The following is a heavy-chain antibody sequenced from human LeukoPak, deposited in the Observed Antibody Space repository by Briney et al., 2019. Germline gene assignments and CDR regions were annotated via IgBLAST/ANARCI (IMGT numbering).Heavy chain of an antibody. CDR1: GFTFDDYA. D-gene: IGHD2-2*01. CDR2: ISWNSGSI. J-gene: IGHJ6*03. V-gene: IGHV3-9*03. CDR3: ARVAEGIVVVPAASPGEDYYYYMDV. Sequence: GGSLRLSCAASGFTFDDYAMHWVRQAPGKGLEWVSGISWNSGSIGYADSVKGRFTISRDNAKNSLYLQMNSLRAEDMALYYCARVAEGIVVVPAASPGEDYYYYMDVWGKGTTVTISS.